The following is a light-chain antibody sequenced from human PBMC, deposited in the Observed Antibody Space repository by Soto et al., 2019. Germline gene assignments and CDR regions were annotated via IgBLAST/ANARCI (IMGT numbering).Light chain of an antibody. V-gene: IGLV8-61*01. CDR1: SGSVSTSYY. Sequence: QTVVTQEPSFSVSPGGTVTLTCGLSSGSVSTSYYPSWYQQTPGQAPRTLIYSTNTRSSGVPDRFSGSILGNKAALTITGAQADDESDYYCVLYMGSGIRVVFGGGTKLTVL. CDR2: STN. CDR3: VLYMGSGIRVV. J-gene: IGLJ2*01.